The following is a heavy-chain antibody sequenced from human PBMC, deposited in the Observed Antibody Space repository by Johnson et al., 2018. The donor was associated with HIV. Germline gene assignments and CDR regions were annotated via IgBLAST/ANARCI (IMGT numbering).Heavy chain of an antibody. Sequence: MLLVESGGGVVQPGRSLRLSCAASGFTFSSYAMHWVRQAPGKGLEWVAFIRYDGSNKYYAYSVKGRFTISRDNSKNTLYLQMNSLRAEDTAVYYCAKAHGFGEFMIAFDIWGQGTMVTVSS. CDR1: GFTFSSYA. D-gene: IGHD3-10*01. CDR2: IRYDGSNK. J-gene: IGHJ3*02. V-gene: IGHV3-30*02. CDR3: AKAHGFGEFMIAFDI.